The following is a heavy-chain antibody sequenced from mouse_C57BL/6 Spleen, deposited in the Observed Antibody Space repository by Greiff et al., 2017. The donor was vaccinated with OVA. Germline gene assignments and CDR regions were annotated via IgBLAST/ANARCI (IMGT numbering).Heavy chain of an antibody. Sequence: QVQLQQPGAELVLPGASVSLSCKASGYTFTSYWMHWVKQRPGQGLEWIGEIDPSDSYTNYNQKFKGKSTLTVDKTSSTAYMQLSSLTSEDSAVYYCARRAQAFFDDWGQGTTLTVSS. CDR2: IDPSDSYT. J-gene: IGHJ2*01. CDR1: GYTFTSYW. V-gene: IGHV1-69*01. CDR3: ARRAQAFFDD. D-gene: IGHD3-2*02.